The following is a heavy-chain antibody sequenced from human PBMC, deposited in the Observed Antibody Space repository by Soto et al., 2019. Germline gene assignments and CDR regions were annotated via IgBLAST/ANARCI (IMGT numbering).Heavy chain of an antibody. Sequence: AASVKVSCKASGYTFTSYYMHWVRQAPGQGLEWMGIINPSGGSTSYAQKFQGRVTMTRDTSTSTVYMELSSLRSEDTAVYYCAREAIVVVPAAMFYYYGMDVWGQGTTVTVSS. J-gene: IGHJ6*02. V-gene: IGHV1-46*01. CDR2: INPSGGST. CDR3: AREAIVVVPAAMFYYYGMDV. CDR1: GYTFTSYY. D-gene: IGHD2-2*01.